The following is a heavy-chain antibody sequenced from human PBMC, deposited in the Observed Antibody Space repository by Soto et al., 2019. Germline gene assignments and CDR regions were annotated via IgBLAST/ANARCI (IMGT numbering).Heavy chain of an antibody. CDR3: TTGLAAAGTNY. Sequence: LRLSCAASGFTFNAAWMSWVRQAPGKGLEWVGRIKSKTDGGTTDFAAPVKGRFTISRDDSKNTVYLQMNSLKIEDTAVYYCTTGLAAAGTNYWGQGTLVTVSS. V-gene: IGHV3-15*01. D-gene: IGHD6-13*01. CDR2: IKSKTDGGTT. CDR1: GFTFNAAW. J-gene: IGHJ4*02.